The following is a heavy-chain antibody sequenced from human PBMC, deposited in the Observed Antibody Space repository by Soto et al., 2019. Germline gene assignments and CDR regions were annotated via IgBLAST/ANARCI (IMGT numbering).Heavy chain of an antibody. CDR1: PYSISSGGYY. V-gene: IGHV4-31*03. CDR2: IYYSGST. J-gene: IGHJ4*02. CDR3: ARASCSGGSCYSEAWGLDS. D-gene: IGHD2-15*01. Sequence: QVQLQESGPGLVEPSETLSLTCTVSPYSISSGGYYWSWIRQHPGKVLEWIGYIYYSGSTYYNPSLKSRLTISLDTSKNEFSLKLTSVTAADTAVYFCARASCSGGSCYSEAWGLDSWGQGTLVTVSS.